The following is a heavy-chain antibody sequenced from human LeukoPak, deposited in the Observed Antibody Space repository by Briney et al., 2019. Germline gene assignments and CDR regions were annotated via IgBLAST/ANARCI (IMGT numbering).Heavy chain of an antibody. V-gene: IGHV3-74*01. CDR1: GFTFRTLW. J-gene: IGHJ4*02. CDR3: ARVSSLWSFDY. Sequence: GRSLRLSCAASGFTFRTLWMHSVPHTPGKGLVWVSRICPDRRRTAYAHSAKGRLNMSRDKARDTLYLQMNSLGAEDKAVYYCARVSSLWSFDYWGQGTLVTVSS. CDR2: ICPDRRRT. D-gene: IGHD3-10*01.